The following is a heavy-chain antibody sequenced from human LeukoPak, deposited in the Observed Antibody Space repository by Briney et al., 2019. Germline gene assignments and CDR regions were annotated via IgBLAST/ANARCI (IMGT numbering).Heavy chain of an antibody. V-gene: IGHV3-9*01. CDR2: ISWNSGSI. CDR3: AKDMRSGWYP. Sequence: GRSLRLSCAASGFTFDDYAMHWVRQAPGKGLEWVSGISWNSGSIGYADSVKGRFTISRDNAKNSPYLQMNSLRAEDTALYYCAKDMRSGWYPWGQGTLVTVSS. CDR1: GFTFDDYA. D-gene: IGHD6-19*01. J-gene: IGHJ5*02.